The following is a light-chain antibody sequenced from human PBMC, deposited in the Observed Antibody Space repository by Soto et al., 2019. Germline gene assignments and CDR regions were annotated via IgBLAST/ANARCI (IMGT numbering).Light chain of an antibody. CDR1: SSDVGGYNY. V-gene: IGLV2-8*01. Sequence: QSALTQPPSASGSPGQSVTISCTGTSSDVGGYNYVSWYQQHPGKAPKLMIYEVSKRPSGVPDRFSGSKSGNTASLTDSGLQAEDEADYYCSSYAGSNNVVFGGGTKLTVL. CDR3: SSYAGSNNVV. CDR2: EVS. J-gene: IGLJ2*01.